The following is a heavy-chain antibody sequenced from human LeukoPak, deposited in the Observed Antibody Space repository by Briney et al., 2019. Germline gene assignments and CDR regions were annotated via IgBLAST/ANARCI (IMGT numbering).Heavy chain of an antibody. V-gene: IGHV3-53*05. CDR2: IYSGGST. CDR1: GFTVSSNY. Sequence: GGSLRLSCAASGFTVSSNYMSWVRQAPGKGLEWVSVIYSGGSTYYADSVKGRFTISRDNSKNTLYLQMNSLRAEDTAVYYCARARSWYGPLLGMDVWGQGTTVTVSS. CDR3: ARARSWYGPLLGMDV. J-gene: IGHJ6*02. D-gene: IGHD6-13*01.